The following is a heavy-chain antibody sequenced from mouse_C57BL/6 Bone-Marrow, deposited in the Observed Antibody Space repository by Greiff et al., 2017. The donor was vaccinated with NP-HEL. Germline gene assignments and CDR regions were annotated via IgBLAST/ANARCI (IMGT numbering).Heavy chain of an antibody. Sequence: QVQLQQSGPGLVQPSQSLSITCTVSGFSLISYGVHWVRQSPGKGLEWLGVIWSGGSTDYNAAFISRLSISKDNSKSQVFFKMNSLQADDTAIYYCARYDGYYAWFAYWGQGTLVTVSA. CDR3: ARYDGYYAWFAY. D-gene: IGHD2-3*01. J-gene: IGHJ3*01. CDR1: GFSLISYG. CDR2: IWSGGST. V-gene: IGHV2-2*01.